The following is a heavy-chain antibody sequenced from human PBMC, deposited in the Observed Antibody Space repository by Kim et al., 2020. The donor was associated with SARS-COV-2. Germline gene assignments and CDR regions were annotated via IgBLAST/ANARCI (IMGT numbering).Heavy chain of an antibody. D-gene: IGHD1-1*01. CDR1: GFTFRNYG. J-gene: IGHJ3*02. Sequence: GGSLRLSCAASGFTFRNYGMHWVRQAPGKGLEWVALIKSDASGKYYTDSVKGRFIISRDNSQNMLYLQMDNLRVEDTALYSCARDDDGGPNALGIWGQGT. CDR2: IKSDASGK. CDR3: ARDDDGGPNALGI. V-gene: IGHV3-30*02.